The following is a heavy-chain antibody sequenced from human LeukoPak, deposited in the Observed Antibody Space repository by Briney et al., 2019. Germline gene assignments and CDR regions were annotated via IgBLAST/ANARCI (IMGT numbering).Heavy chain of an antibody. J-gene: IGHJ4*02. Sequence: GGSLRLSCAASGFTFSSYSMNWVRQAPGKGLEWVSSISSSSSYIYYVDSVKGRFTISRDNAKNSLYLQMNSLRAEDTAVYYCARRLVVDTDESFDYWGQGTLVTVSS. CDR1: GFTFSSYS. V-gene: IGHV3-21*01. D-gene: IGHD5-18*01. CDR2: ISSSSSYI. CDR3: ARRLVVDTDESFDY.